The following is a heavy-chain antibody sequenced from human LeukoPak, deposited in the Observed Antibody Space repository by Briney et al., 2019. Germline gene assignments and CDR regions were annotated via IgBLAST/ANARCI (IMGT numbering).Heavy chain of an antibody. J-gene: IGHJ4*02. CDR1: GYTFTGYY. Sequence: GASVKVSCKASGYTFTGYYMHWVRQAPGQGLEWMGWINPNSGGTNYAQKFQGRVTMTRDTSISTAYMELSRLRSDDTAVYYCARTDDYGDLCPFDYWGQGTLVTVSS. V-gene: IGHV1-2*02. CDR3: ARTDDYGDLCPFDY. CDR2: INPNSGGT. D-gene: IGHD4-17*01.